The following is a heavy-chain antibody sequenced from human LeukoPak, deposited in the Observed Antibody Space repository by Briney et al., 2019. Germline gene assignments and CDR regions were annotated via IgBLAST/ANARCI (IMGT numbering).Heavy chain of an antibody. D-gene: IGHD2-15*01. CDR2: IIPIFGTA. V-gene: IGHV1-69*01. J-gene: IGHJ4*02. Sequence: SVKVSCKASGGTFSSYAISWVRQAPGQGLEWMGGIIPIFGTANYAQNFQGRVTITADESTSTAYMELSSLRSEDTAVYYCARAVVVAATTLGYWGQGTLVTVSS. CDR1: GGTFSSYA. CDR3: ARAVVVAATTLGY.